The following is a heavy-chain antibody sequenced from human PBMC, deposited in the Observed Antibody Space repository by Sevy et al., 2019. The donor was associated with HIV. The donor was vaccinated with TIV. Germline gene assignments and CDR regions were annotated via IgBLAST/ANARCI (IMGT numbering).Heavy chain of an antibody. CDR1: GYTFTSYA. CDR2: INTNTGNP. Sequence: ASVKVSCKASGYTFTSYAMNWVRQAPGQGLEWMVWINTNTGNPTYGQGFTGRFVFSLDTSVSTAYLQISSLRAEDTAVYYCARDWGSSNTYYYYYGMDVWGQGTTVTVSS. V-gene: IGHV7-4-1*02. J-gene: IGHJ6*02. D-gene: IGHD7-27*01. CDR3: ARDWGSSNTYYYYYGMDV.